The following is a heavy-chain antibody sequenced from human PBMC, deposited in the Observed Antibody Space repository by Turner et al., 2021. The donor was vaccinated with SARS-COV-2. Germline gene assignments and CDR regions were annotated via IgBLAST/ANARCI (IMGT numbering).Heavy chain of an antibody. D-gene: IGHD2-2*01. CDR2: INPSGGST. J-gene: IGHJ4*02. Sequence: QVQLVQSGAEVTKPGASVKVSCKASRYTFTSYYMHWVRQAPGQGLEWMGIINPSGGSTSYAQKFQGRVTMTRDTSTSTVYMELSSLRSEDTAVYYCARDIVLIPATYGFDYWGQGTLVTVSS. CDR3: ARDIVLIPATYGFDY. CDR1: RYTFTSYY. V-gene: IGHV1-46*01.